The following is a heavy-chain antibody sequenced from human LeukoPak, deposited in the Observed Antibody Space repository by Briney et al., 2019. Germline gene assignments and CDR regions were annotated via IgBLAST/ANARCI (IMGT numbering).Heavy chain of an antibody. J-gene: IGHJ1*01. CDR1: GYSFTGYY. D-gene: IGHD3-22*01. CDR2: IDPDSGDT. CDR3: ARPSYDSSDYEYFQH. Sequence: GASVKVSCKTSGYSFTGYYMHWVRQAPGQGFEWMGSIDPDSGDTKIAEKFKGRVTMTRDTSSSTAYMELSRLRSDDTAVYYCARPSYDSSDYEYFQHWGQGTLVTVSS. V-gene: IGHV1-2*02.